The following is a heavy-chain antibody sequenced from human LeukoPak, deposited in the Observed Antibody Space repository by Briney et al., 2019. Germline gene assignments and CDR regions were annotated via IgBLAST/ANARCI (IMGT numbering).Heavy chain of an antibody. CDR3: AKNDYDILTGYSYYYYGMDV. J-gene: IGHJ6*02. CDR1: GSTFSSYA. D-gene: IGHD3-9*01. V-gene: IGHV3-23*01. CDR2: ISGSGGST. Sequence: GGSLRLSCAASGSTFSSYAMSWVRQAPGKGLEWVSAISGSGGSTYYADSVKGRFTISRDNSKNTLYLQMNSLRAEDTAVYYCAKNDYDILTGYSYYYYGMDVWGQGTTVTVSS.